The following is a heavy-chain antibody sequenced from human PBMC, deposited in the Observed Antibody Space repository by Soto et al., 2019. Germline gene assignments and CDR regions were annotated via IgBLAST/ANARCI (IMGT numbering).Heavy chain of an antibody. Sequence: HPGGSLRLSCAASGFTFSSYGMHWVRQAPGKGLEWVAVISYDGSNKYYADSVKGRFTISRDNSKNTLYLQMNSLRAEDTAVYYCAKDRYRTAVDTAMGVMDVWGQGTTVTVSS. CDR2: ISYDGSNK. D-gene: IGHD5-18*01. V-gene: IGHV3-30*18. J-gene: IGHJ6*02. CDR3: AKDRYRTAVDTAMGVMDV. CDR1: GFTFSSYG.